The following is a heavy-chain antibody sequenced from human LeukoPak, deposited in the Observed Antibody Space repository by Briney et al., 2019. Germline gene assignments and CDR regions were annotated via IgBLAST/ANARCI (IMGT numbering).Heavy chain of an antibody. D-gene: IGHD4-17*01. CDR3: ARTYYGDSARGAFDI. CDR1: GGTFSSYA. CDR2: IIPIFGTA. V-gene: IGHV1-69*13. Sequence: SVKVSCKASGGTFSSYAISWVRQAPGQGLEWMGGIIPIFGTANYAQKFQGRVTITADESTSTAYMELRSLRSDDTAVYYCARTYYGDSARGAFDIWGQGTMVTVSS. J-gene: IGHJ3*02.